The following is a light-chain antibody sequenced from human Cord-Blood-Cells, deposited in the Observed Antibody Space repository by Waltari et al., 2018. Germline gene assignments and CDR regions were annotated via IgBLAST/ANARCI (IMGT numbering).Light chain of an antibody. V-gene: IGLV2-14*01. CDR1: SSDVGGSNY. CDR2: DVS. CDR3: SSYTSSSTYV. Sequence: QYALTQPASVSGSPGQSITISCTGTSSDVGGSNYVSWYQQHPGKAPKLMIYDVSNRPSVVSNRFSGSKSGNTASLTISGLQAEDEADYYCSSYTSSSTYVFGTGTKVTVL. J-gene: IGLJ1*01.